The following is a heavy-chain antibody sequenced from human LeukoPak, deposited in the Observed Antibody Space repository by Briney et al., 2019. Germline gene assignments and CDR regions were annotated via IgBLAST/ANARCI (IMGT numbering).Heavy chain of an antibody. CDR1: GYTFTSYY. Sequence: ASVKVSCKASGYTFTSYYMHWVRQAPGQGLEWMGIINPSGGSTSYAQKFQGRVTMTRDTSTSTVYMELSSLRSEDTAVYYCARLIRVVEEGGDAFDIWGQGTMVTVSS. CDR2: INPSGGST. CDR3: ARLIRVVEEGGDAFDI. J-gene: IGHJ3*02. V-gene: IGHV1-46*01. D-gene: IGHD2-15*01.